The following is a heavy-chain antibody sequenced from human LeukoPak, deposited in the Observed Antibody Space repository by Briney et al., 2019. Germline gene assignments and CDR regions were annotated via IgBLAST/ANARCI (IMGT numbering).Heavy chain of an antibody. V-gene: IGHV1-2*02. CDR3: ARGEGYCSSTSCSNWFDP. CDR2: INPNSGGT. CDR1: GYTFTSYG. Sequence: ASVKVSCKASGYTFTSYGISWVRQAPGQGLEWMGWINPNSGGTNYAQKFQGRVTMTRDTSISTAYMELSRLRSDDTAVYYCARGEGYCSSTSCSNWFDPWGQGTLVTVSS. D-gene: IGHD2-2*01. J-gene: IGHJ5*02.